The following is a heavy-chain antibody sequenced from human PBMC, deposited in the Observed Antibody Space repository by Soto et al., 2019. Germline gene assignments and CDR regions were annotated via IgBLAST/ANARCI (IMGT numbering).Heavy chain of an antibody. CDR3: TTELAAAGAGMDV. D-gene: IGHD6-13*01. CDR1: GFTFSNAC. CDR2: IKSKTDGGTT. V-gene: IGHV3-15*07. Sequence: GGALRLSCAASGFTFSNACMNWGRQAQRKGLEWVGRIKSKTDGGTTDYAAPVKGRFTISRDDSKNTLYLQMNSLKTEDTAVYYCTTELAAAGAGMDVWGQGTTVTVSS. J-gene: IGHJ6*02.